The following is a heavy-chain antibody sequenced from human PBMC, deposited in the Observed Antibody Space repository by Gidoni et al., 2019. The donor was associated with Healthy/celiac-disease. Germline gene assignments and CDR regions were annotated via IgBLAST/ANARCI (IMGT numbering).Heavy chain of an antibody. Sequence: QVQLVESGGGVVQPGRSLRLSCAASGFTFSSYGMLWVRQAPGKGLEWVAVRWYDGSNKYYADSVKGRFTISRDNSKNTLYLQMNSLRAEDTAVYYCARDGDYDILTGYYQGAFDIWGQGTMVTVSS. D-gene: IGHD3-9*01. CDR2: RWYDGSNK. J-gene: IGHJ3*02. CDR3: ARDGDYDILTGYYQGAFDI. CDR1: GFTFSSYG. V-gene: IGHV3-33*01.